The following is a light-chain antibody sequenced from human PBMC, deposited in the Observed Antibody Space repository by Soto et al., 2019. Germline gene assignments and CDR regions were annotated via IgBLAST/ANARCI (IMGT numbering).Light chain of an antibody. J-gene: IGKJ2*01. CDR3: QQYNRYYT. CDR2: KAS. CDR1: QSISSW. V-gene: IGKV1-5*03. Sequence: DIQMTQSTSTLSASVGDRVTITCRASQSISSWLAWYQQKPGKAPKLLIYKASSLESGVPSRFSGSGSGTEFTHTISSLQPDDFATYDCQQYNRYYTFGQGTKLEIK.